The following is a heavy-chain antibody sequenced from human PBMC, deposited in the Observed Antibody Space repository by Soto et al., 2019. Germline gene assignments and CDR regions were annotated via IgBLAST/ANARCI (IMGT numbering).Heavy chain of an antibody. J-gene: IGHJ3*02. CDR1: GFTFSSYA. Sequence: GGSLRLSCAASGFTFSSYAMSWVRQAPGKGLEWVSAISGSGGSTYYADSVKGRFTISRDNSKNTLYLQMNSLRAEDTAVYYCAKDRAAIVATTSDAFDIWGQGPMVTASS. V-gene: IGHV3-23*01. D-gene: IGHD5-12*01. CDR3: AKDRAAIVATTSDAFDI. CDR2: ISGSGGST.